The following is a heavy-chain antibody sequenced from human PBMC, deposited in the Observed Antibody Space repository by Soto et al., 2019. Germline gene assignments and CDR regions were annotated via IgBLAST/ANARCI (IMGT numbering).Heavy chain of an antibody. Sequence: QVQLQESGPGLVKPWETLSLTCTVSGGAVSSDSYYWSWIRQPPGKGLEWIGYIFYSGSTTYNPSLKSRAALSIDTSKNHFSLKLTSVTAADTATYYCARAQNGPFWFDPWCQGTLVTVSS. CDR1: GGAVSSDSYY. CDR2: IFYSGST. J-gene: IGHJ5*02. V-gene: IGHV4-61*03. D-gene: IGHD2-8*01. CDR3: ARAQNGPFWFDP.